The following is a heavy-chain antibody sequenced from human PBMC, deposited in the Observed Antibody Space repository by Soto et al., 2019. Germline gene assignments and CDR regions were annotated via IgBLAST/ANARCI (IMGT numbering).Heavy chain of an antibody. V-gene: IGHV2-5*02. CDR3: AHRPAVYYYDSSGHFDY. CDR2: IYWDDDK. J-gene: IGHJ4*02. D-gene: IGHD3-22*01. CDR1: GFSLSTSGVG. Sequence: QITLKESGPPLVKPTQTLTLTCTFSGFSLSTSGVGVGWIRQPPGKALEWLALIYWDDDKRYSPSLKSRLTITKDTSKNQVVLTMTNMDPVDTATYHCAHRPAVYYYDSSGHFDYWGQGTLVTVSS.